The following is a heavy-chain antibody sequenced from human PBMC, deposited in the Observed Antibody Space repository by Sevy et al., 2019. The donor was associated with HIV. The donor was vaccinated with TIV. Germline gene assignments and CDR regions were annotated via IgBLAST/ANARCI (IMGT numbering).Heavy chain of an antibody. CDR2: IRYDGSNK. Sequence: GGSLRLSCEASGFTLSNSGMHWVRQAPGKGLEWVAVIRYDGSNKYYADSVKGRFTISRDNSKNTLYLQMNSLRAEDMAVYYCARDRLGITISAEWGGGMDVWGQGTTVTVSS. CDR3: ARDRLGITISAEWGGGMDV. D-gene: IGHD3-3*01. V-gene: IGHV3-33*01. J-gene: IGHJ6*02. CDR1: GFTLSNSG.